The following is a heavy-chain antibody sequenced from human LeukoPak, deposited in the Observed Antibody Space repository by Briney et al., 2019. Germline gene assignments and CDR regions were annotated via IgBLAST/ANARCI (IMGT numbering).Heavy chain of an antibody. Sequence: GESLRISCKGSGYSFTSYWIGWVRQMPGKVLEWMGIIYPGDSDTRYSPSFQGQVTISADKSISTAYLQWSSLKASDTAMYYCARLPAAAGTVGYFDYWGQGTLVTVSS. V-gene: IGHV5-51*01. J-gene: IGHJ4*02. CDR1: GYSFTSYW. D-gene: IGHD6-13*01. CDR2: IYPGDSDT. CDR3: ARLPAAAGTVGYFDY.